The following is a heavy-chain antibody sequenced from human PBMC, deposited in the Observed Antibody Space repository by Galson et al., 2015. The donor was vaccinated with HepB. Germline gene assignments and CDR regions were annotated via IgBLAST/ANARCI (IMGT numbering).Heavy chain of an antibody. Sequence: SVKVSCKASGYTFTSYGITWVRQAPGQGLEWMGWISTYNGNTNYAQKLQGRVTMTTDTSTSTAYMELRSLRSDDTAIYYCARSTVTTSSDWFDPWGQGTLVTVSS. CDR2: ISTYNGNT. V-gene: IGHV1-18*01. J-gene: IGHJ5*02. CDR3: ARSTVTTSSDWFDP. CDR1: GYTFTSYG. D-gene: IGHD4-11*01.